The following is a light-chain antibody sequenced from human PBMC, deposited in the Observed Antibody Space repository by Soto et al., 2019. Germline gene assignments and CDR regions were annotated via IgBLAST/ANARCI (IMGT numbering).Light chain of an antibody. Sequence: EIVMTQSPATLSVSPGERAALSCRASQSVSSNLAWYQQKPGQAPRLLIYGASTRATGIPARFSGSGSGTEFTLTNSSLQSEYFAVYYCQQYNNWPPCTCGQGNKLEI. J-gene: IGKJ2*02. CDR2: GAS. CDR3: QQYNNWPPCT. V-gene: IGKV3D-15*01. CDR1: QSVSSN.